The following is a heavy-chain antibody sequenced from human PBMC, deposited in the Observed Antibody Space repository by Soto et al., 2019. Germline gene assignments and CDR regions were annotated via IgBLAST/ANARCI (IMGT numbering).Heavy chain of an antibody. D-gene: IGHD1-26*01. CDR1: GYTFTSYY. CDR3: ARADYIVGATNAFDI. J-gene: IGHJ3*02. CDR2: INPSGGST. V-gene: IGHV1-46*01. Sequence: ASVKVSCKASGYTFTSYYMHWVRQAPGQGLEWMGIINPSGGSTSYAQKFQGRVTMTRDTSTSTVYMELSSLRSEDTAVYYCARADYIVGATNAFDIWGQGTMVTVSS.